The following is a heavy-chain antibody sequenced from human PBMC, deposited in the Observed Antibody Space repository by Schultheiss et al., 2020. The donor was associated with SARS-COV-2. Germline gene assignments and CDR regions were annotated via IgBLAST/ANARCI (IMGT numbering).Heavy chain of an antibody. D-gene: IGHD3-10*02. CDR1: GVSTSRYH. J-gene: IGHJ6*02. Sequence: SETLSLTCTVSGVSTSRYHWSWIRQPPGEGLEWIGYIYYSGSTYYNPSLKSRVTISVDTSKNQFSLKLSSVTAADTAVYYCARGAEGFVRYYYNGMDVWGQGTTVTVSS. V-gene: IGHV4-59*01. CDR3: ARGAEGFVRYYYNGMDV. CDR2: IYYSGST.